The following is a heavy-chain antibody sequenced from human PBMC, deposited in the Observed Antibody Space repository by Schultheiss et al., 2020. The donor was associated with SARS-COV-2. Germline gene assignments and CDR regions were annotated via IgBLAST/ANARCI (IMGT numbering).Heavy chain of an antibody. CDR1: GFTFSSYS. V-gene: IGHV3-48*01. CDR2: ISSSSSTI. J-gene: IGHJ6*03. D-gene: IGHD3-10*01. Sequence: GGSLRLSCAASGFTFSSYSMNWVRQAPGKGLEWVSYISSSSSTIYYADSVKGRFTISRDNSKNTLYLQMNSLRAEDTALYYCTRDWRFGASYMDVWGKGITVTVSS. CDR3: TRDWRFGASYMDV.